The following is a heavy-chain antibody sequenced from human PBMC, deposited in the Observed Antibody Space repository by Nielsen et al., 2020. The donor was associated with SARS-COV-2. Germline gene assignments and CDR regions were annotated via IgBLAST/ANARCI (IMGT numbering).Heavy chain of an antibody. Sequence: GESLKISCAASGFTITNYWMHWVRQAPGKGLVWVSRISSDGSSTRYADSVKGRFTLSRDNAENSLYLQLNSLRAEDTALYYCAREQRTSGFDYWGQGILVTVSP. CDR2: ISSDGSST. CDR3: AREQRTSGFDY. CDR1: GFTITNYW. V-gene: IGHV3-74*01. D-gene: IGHD2-2*01. J-gene: IGHJ4*02.